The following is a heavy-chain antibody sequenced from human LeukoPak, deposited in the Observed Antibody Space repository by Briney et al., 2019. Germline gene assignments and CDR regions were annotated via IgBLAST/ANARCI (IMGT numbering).Heavy chain of an antibody. D-gene: IGHD3-3*01. CDR3: AKDEAYYDFWSSGRYYYYMDV. J-gene: IGHJ6*03. CDR1: GYSISNGYY. CDR2: IYYSGST. V-gene: IGHV4-61*01. Sequence: SETLSLTCTVSGYSISNGYYWSWIRQPPGKGLEWIGYIYYSGSTNYNPSLKSRVTISVDTSKNQFSLKLSSVTAADTAVYYCAKDEAYYDFWSSGRYYYYMDVWGEGTTVTVS.